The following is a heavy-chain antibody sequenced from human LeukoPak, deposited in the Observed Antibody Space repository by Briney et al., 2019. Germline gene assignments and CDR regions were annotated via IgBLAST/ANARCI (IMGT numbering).Heavy chain of an antibody. V-gene: IGHV3-30*03. J-gene: IGHJ6*02. Sequence: GGSLRLSCAASGFTFSSYGMHWVRQAPGKGLEWVAVISYDGSNKYYADSVKGRFTISRDNSKNTLYLQMNSLRAEDTAVYYCARETRGVYGMDVWGQGTTVTVSS. CDR1: GFTFSSYG. D-gene: IGHD2-8*01. CDR2: ISYDGSNK. CDR3: ARETRGVYGMDV.